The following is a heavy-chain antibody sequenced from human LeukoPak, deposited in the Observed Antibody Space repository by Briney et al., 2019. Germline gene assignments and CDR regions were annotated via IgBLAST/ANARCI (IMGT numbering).Heavy chain of an antibody. CDR2: FSWITNTT. V-gene: IGHV3-9*01. Sequence: PGGSLRLSCAASGFPFDEYAMHWVRQAPGKGLEWVSGFSWITNTTGYANSVKGRFTMSSDSAKKSLNLQMDSLRVEDTAFYYCAKSGRKYYPVLGLDFWGQGALVTVSS. J-gene: IGHJ4*02. CDR1: GFPFDEYA. CDR3: AKSGRKYYPVLGLDF. D-gene: IGHD1-26*01.